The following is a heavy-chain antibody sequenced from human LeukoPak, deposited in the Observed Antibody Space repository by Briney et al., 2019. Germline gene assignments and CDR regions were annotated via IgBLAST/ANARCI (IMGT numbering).Heavy chain of an antibody. CDR3: ARGRVPAAIPYYYYGMDV. Sequence: SETLSLTCAVYGGSFSDYYWSWIRQPPGKGLEWIGEINHSGSTNYNPSLKSRVTISVDTSKNQFSLKLSSVTAADTAVYYCARGRVPAAIPYYYYGMDVWGKGTTVTVSS. CDR1: GGSFSDYY. V-gene: IGHV4-34*01. J-gene: IGHJ6*04. CDR2: INHSGST. D-gene: IGHD2-2*01.